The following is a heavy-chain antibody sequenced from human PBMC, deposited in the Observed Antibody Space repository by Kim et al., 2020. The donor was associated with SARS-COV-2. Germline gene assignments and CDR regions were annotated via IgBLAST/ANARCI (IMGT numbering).Heavy chain of an antibody. CDR2: ISYYGSNK. CDR1: GFTFSSYG. D-gene: IGHD6-13*01. V-gene: IGHV3-30*18. J-gene: IGHJ6*02. Sequence: GGSLRLSCAASGFTFSSYGMHWVRQAPGKGLEWVAVISYYGSNKYYADSVKGRFTISRDNSKNTLYLQMNSLRAEDTAVYYCAKYSRGFIAAAGSYGMDVWGQGTTVTVSS. CDR3: AKYSRGFIAAAGSYGMDV.